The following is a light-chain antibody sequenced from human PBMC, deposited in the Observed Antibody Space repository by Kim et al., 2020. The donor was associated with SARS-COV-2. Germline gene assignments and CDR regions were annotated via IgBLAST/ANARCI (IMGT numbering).Light chain of an antibody. Sequence: CPEERATLSCRASQSVSSSYLAWNQQNPGQAPRLLIYGASSRATGIPDRFSGSGSGTDFTLTISRLEPEDFAVYYCQQYGSSPLTFGGGTKVDIK. CDR3: QQYGSSPLT. V-gene: IGKV3-20*01. J-gene: IGKJ4*01. CDR2: GAS. CDR1: QSVSSSY.